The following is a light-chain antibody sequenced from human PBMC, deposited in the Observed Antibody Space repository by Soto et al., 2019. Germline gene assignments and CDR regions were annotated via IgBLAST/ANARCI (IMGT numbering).Light chain of an antibody. J-gene: IGKJ1*01. CDR2: AAS. CDR1: QSISSY. V-gene: IGKV1-39*01. Sequence: DIQMTQSPSSLSASVGDRVTITCRASQSISSYLNWYQQKPGKAPKLLIYAASSLQSGVPSRFSGSGSGTDFTLTISSLQPEDFATYYCQQSYSTPFGCTFGQGTKVEIK. CDR3: QQSYSTPFGCT.